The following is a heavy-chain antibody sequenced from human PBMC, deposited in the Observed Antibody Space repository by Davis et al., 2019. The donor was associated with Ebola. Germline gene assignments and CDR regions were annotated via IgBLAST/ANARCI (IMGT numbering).Heavy chain of an antibody. D-gene: IGHD6-13*01. J-gene: IGHJ4*02. V-gene: IGHV3-11*01. CDR3: ARVQTAGTFDY. CDR1: GFTFWDYY. Sequence: GESLKISCAASGFTFWDYYMTWIRQAPGKGLEWVSYISTTSTIIYYADSMKGRFTISRDNTKNSLYLQVNSLRAEDTAVYYCARVQTAGTFDYWGRGTLVTVSS. CDR2: ISTTSTII.